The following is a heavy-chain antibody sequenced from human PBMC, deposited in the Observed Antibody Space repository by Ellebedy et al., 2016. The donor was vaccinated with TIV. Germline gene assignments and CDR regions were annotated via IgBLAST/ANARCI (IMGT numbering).Heavy chain of an antibody. J-gene: IGHJ3*02. V-gene: IGHV1-2*02. Sequence: ASVKVSXXASGYTFTGYYMHWVRQAPGQGLEWMGWINPNSGGTNYAQKFQGRVTMTRDTSISTAYMELSRLRSDDTAVYYCARESRVVPAATYAFDIWGQGTMVTVSS. CDR2: INPNSGGT. D-gene: IGHD2-2*01. CDR3: ARESRVVPAATYAFDI. CDR1: GYTFTGYY.